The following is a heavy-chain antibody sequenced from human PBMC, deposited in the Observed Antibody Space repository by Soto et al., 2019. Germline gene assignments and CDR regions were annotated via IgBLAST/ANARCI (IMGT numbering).Heavy chain of an antibody. CDR2: IIPIFGTA. D-gene: IGHD3-10*02. CDR1: GGTFSRYA. V-gene: IGHV1-69*13. CDR3: ARDPLCYALRWFDP. Sequence: SVKVSCKASGGTFSRYAISWVRQAPGQGLEWMGGIIPIFGTANYAQKFQGRVTITADESTSTAYMELSSLRSEDTAVYYCARDPLCYALRWFDPWGQGTLVTVSS. J-gene: IGHJ5*02.